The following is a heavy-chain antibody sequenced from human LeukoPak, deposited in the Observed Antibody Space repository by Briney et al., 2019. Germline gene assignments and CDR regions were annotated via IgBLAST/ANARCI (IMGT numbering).Heavy chain of an antibody. CDR3: ARGRNYDYVWGSYPWDY. V-gene: IGHV4-4*02. J-gene: IGHJ4*02. Sequence: SGTLSLTCAVSGGSISSSNWWSWVRPPPGKGLEWIGEIYHSGSTNYNPSLKSRVTISVDKSKNQFSLKLSSVTAADTAVYYCARGRNYDYVWGSYPWDYWGQGTLVTVSS. CDR1: GGSISSSNW. CDR2: IYHSGST. D-gene: IGHD3-16*01.